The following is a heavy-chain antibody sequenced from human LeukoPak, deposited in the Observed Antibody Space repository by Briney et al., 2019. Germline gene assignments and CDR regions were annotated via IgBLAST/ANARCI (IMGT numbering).Heavy chain of an antibody. D-gene: IGHD2-2*01. CDR2: ISGGGGST. CDR3: AKDGVLGCSSTSCYSGYFDY. J-gene: IGHJ4*02. V-gene: IGHV3-23*01. Sequence: GGSLRLSCAASGFTFSSYAMSWVRQAPGKGLEWVSAISGGGGSTYYADSVKGRFTISRDNSKNTMYLQMNSLRAEVKAVYYCAKDGVLGCSSTSCYSGYFDYWGQGTLVTVSS. CDR1: GFTFSSYA.